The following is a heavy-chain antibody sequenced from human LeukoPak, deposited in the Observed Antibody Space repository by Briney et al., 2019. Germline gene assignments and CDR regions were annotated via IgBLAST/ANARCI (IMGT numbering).Heavy chain of an antibody. CDR2: INNSGST. CDR3: ARGSPYSNYRWPYYYYGMDV. V-gene: IGHV4-34*01. J-gene: IGHJ6*02. CDR1: GGSFSGYY. D-gene: IGHD4-11*01. Sequence: PSETLSLTCAVYGGSFSGYYWSWIRQPPGKGLEWIGEINNSGSTNYNPSLKSRVTISVDTSKNQFSLKLSSVTAADTAVYYCARGSPYSNYRWPYYYYGMDVWGQGTTVTVSS.